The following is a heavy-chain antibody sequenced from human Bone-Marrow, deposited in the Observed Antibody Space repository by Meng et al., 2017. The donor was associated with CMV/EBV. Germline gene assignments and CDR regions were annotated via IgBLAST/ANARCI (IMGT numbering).Heavy chain of an antibody. CDR3: ARGIYMYSSSPTYYYGMDV. CDR1: GFTFSSYW. Sequence: GESLKISCAASGFTFSSYWMSWVRQAPGKGLEWVAVISYDGSNKYYADSVKGRFTISRDNSKNTLYLQMNSLRAEDTAVYYCARGIYMYSSSPTYYYGMDVWGQGTTVTVSS. J-gene: IGHJ6*02. D-gene: IGHD6-6*01. CDR2: ISYDGSNK. V-gene: IGHV3-30*03.